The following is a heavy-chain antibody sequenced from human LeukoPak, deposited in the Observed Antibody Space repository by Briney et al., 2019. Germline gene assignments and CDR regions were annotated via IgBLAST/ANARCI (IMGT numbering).Heavy chain of an antibody. CDR1: GGSFSGYY. CDR2: INHSGST. D-gene: IGHD1-14*01. CDR3: ARGFLLVRRWFDP. V-gene: IGHV4-34*01. Sequence: SETLSLTCAVYGGSFSGYYWSWVRQPPGKGLEWRGEINHSGSTNYNPSLKRRLTISVDTSNTQFSLKLSSVTAADTAVYYCARGFLLVRRWFDPWGQGTLVTVSS. J-gene: IGHJ5*02.